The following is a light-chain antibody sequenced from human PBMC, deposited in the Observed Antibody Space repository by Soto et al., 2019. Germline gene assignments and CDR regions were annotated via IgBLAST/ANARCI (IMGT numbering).Light chain of an antibody. CDR2: EVN. CDR1: SSDVGGYNY. J-gene: IGLJ1*01. V-gene: IGLV2-8*01. CDR3: ASWDVSLNGLYV. Sequence: QSALTQPPSASGSPGQSVAISCTGTSSDVGGYNYVSWYQQHPGKAPKLMIYEVNKRPSGVPDRFSGSKSGNTASLTVSGLQAEDEADYYCASWDVSLNGLYVFGTGTKLTVL.